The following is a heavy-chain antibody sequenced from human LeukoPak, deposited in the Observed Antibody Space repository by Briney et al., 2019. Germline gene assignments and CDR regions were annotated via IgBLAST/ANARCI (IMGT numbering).Heavy chain of an antibody. CDR1: GGSISSSSYY. J-gene: IGHJ5*02. V-gene: IGHV4-39*01. D-gene: IGHD3-9*01. CDR3: ARQEEYYNILTGYYPLGFDP. CDR2: IYYSGST. Sequence: SEILSRTCTVSGGSISSSSYYWGWIRQPPGKGLEWIGSIYYSGSTYYNPSLKSRVTISVDTSKNQFSLKLSSVTAADTAVYYCARQEEYYNILTGYYPLGFDPWGQGTLVTVSS.